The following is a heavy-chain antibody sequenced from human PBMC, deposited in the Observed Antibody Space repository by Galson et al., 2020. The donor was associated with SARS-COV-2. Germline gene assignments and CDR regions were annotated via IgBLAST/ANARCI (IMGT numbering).Heavy chain of an antibody. CDR1: GYTLTELS. CDR2: FDPEDGET. D-gene: IGHD3-22*01. J-gene: IGHJ4*02. V-gene: IGHV1-24*01. CDR3: ATMWAYYDSSGYYGY. Sequence: ASVKVSCKVSGYTLTELSMHWVRQAPGKGLEWMGGFDPEDGETIYAQKFQGRVTMTEDTSTDTAYMTLSSLRSEDTAVYYCATMWAYYDSSGYYGYWGQGTLVTVSS.